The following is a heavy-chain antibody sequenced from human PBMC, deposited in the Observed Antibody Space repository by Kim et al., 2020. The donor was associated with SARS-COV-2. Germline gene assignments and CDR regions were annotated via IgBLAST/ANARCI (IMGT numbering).Heavy chain of an antibody. Sequence: SETLSLTCAVSGGSISSSNWWSWVRQPPGKGLEWIGEIYHSGSTNYNPSLKSRVTISVDKSKNQFSLKLSSVTAADTAVYYCARSRATPKRGGNWFDPWGQGTLVTVSS. CDR1: GGSISSSNW. J-gene: IGHJ5*02. CDR2: IYHSGST. CDR3: ARSRATPKRGGNWFDP. V-gene: IGHV4-4*02. D-gene: IGHD3-10*01.